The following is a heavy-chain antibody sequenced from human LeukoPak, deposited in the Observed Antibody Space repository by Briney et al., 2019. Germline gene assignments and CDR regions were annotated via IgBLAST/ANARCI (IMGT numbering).Heavy chain of an antibody. CDR2: IGGNGGTT. D-gene: IGHD6-13*01. CDR1: GFTFSSFG. V-gene: IGHV3-23*01. J-gene: IGHJ1*01. Sequence: PGGSLRLSCAASGFTFSSFGVSWVRQAPGKGLEWVSAIGGNGGTTYYADSVKGRFTISRDNSKNTLYLQMNSLRAEDTAVYYCATAMAAAGSTLWGQGTLVTVSS. CDR3: ATAMAAAGSTL.